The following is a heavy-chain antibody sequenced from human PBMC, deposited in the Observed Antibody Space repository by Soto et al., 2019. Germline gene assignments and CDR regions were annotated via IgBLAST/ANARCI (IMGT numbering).Heavy chain of an antibody. V-gene: IGHV4-31*03. Sequence: SETLSLTCTVSGGSISSGGYYWSWIRQHPGKGLEWIGYIYYSGSTYYNPSLKSRVTISVDTSKNQFSLKLSSVTAADTAVYYCAREGGVPAAIWFDPWGQGTLVTVS. CDR1: GGSISSGGYY. CDR3: AREGGVPAAIWFDP. J-gene: IGHJ5*02. CDR2: IYYSGST. D-gene: IGHD2-2*01.